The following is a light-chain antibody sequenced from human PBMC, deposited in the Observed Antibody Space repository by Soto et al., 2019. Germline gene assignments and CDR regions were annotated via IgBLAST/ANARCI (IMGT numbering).Light chain of an antibody. J-gene: IGLJ1*01. V-gene: IGLV2-11*01. CDR2: DVY. CDR1: SSDVGGYDY. Sequence: QSVLTQPRSVSGSPGQSVTISCTGTSSDVGGYDYVSWYQQHPGKAPKLMIYDVYKRPSGVPDRFSGSKSGNTASLTIVGLQAEDEGDYYCCSYSGRKRLLFGIGTKVTVL. CDR3: CSYSGRKRLL.